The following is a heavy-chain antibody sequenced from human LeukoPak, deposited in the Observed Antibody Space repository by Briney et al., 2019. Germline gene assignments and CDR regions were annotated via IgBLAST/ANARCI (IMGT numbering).Heavy chain of an antibody. CDR1: GFTFSSYW. J-gene: IGHJ6*02. Sequence: GGSLRLSCAASGFTFSSYWMNWARQAPGKGLEWVASINHNGNVNYYVDSVKGRFTTSRDNAKNSLYLQMSNLRAEDTAVYFCARGGGLGVWGQGATVTVSS. CDR2: INHNGNVN. V-gene: IGHV3-7*03. CDR3: ARGGGLGV. D-gene: IGHD3-16*01.